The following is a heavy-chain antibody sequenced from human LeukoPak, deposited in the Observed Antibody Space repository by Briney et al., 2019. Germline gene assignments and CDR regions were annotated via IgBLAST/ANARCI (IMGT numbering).Heavy chain of an antibody. CDR3: ARQLNPHKLPSLRVYYMDV. CDR2: IYYSGST. J-gene: IGHJ6*03. D-gene: IGHD2-15*01. CDR1: GFTFSSYE. Sequence: GSLRLSCAASGFTFSSYEMNWVRQPPGKGLEWIGSIYYSGSTHYNPSLKSRVTISVDTSKNQFSLKLSSVTAADTAVYYCARQLNPHKLPSLRVYYMDVWGKGTTVTISS. V-gene: IGHV4-39*01.